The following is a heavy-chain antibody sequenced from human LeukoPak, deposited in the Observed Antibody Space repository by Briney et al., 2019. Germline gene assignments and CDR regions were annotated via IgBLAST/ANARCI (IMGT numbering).Heavy chain of an antibody. Sequence: PSETLSLTCTVSGGSISSYYWSWIRQPAGKGLEWIGRIYTSGSTNYNPSLKSRVTMSVDTSKNQFSLKLSSVTAADTAVYYYARMGITMVRGERSWFDPWGQGTLVTVSS. V-gene: IGHV4-4*07. D-gene: IGHD3-10*01. CDR3: ARMGITMVRGERSWFDP. CDR2: IYTSGST. J-gene: IGHJ5*02. CDR1: GGSISSYY.